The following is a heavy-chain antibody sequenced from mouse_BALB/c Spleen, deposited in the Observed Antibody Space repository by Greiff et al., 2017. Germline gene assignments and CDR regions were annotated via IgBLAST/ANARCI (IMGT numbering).Heavy chain of an antibody. V-gene: IGHV5-17*02. CDR2: ISSGSSTI. CDR3: ARSPIYDGYYVYAMDY. D-gene: IGHD2-3*01. CDR1: GFTFSSFG. Sequence: EVKVVESGGGLVQPGGSRKLSCAASGFTFSSFGMHWVRQAPEKGLEWVAYISSGSSTIYYADTVKGRFTISRDNPKNTLFLQMTSLRSEDTAMYYCARSPIYDGYYVYAMDYWGQGTSVTVSS. J-gene: IGHJ4*01.